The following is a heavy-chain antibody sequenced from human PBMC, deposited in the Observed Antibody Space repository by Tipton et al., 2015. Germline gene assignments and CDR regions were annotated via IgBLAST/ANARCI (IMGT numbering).Heavy chain of an antibody. D-gene: IGHD3-3*01. V-gene: IGHV4-59*12. CDR3: ARLQPIFGVLTSFWFHP. CDR1: DGSISGYY. CDR2: IYYNGST. Sequence: TLSLTCTVSDGSISGYYWSWIRQPPGKGLEWIGYIYYNGSTNYNPSLKTRVTISVDTSKNQFSLKLNSVTAADTAVYYCARLQPIFGVLTSFWFHPWGQGTLVTASS. J-gene: IGHJ5*02.